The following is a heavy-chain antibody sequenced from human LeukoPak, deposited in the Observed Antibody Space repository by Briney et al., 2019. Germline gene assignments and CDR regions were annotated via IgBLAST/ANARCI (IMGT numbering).Heavy chain of an antibody. CDR3: ARSRAAYSSSYDGMDV. V-gene: IGHV1-18*01. J-gene: IGHJ6*02. D-gene: IGHD6-13*01. CDR2: ISGYNGNT. Sequence: ASVKVSCKASGYTFTSYGISWVRQAPGQGLEWMGWISGYNGNTKYAQKLQGRVTMTRDTSTSTAYMEVSSLRSEDTAVYYCARSRAAYSSSYDGMDVWGQGTTVIVS. CDR1: GYTFTSYG.